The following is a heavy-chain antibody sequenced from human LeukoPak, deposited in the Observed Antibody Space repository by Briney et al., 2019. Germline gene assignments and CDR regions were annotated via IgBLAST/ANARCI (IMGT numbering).Heavy chain of an antibody. CDR1: AFTFRSYS. CDR2: ISSSSSTI. CDR3: ARGGVWTAFDI. D-gene: IGHD1-1*01. V-gene: IGHV3-48*01. Sequence: GGSLGLSCAASAFTFRSYSMNWVRQAPGKGLEWVSYISSSSSTIYYADSVKGRFTISRDNAKNSLYLQMNSLRAEDTAVYYCARGGVWTAFDIWGQGTMVTVSS. J-gene: IGHJ3*02.